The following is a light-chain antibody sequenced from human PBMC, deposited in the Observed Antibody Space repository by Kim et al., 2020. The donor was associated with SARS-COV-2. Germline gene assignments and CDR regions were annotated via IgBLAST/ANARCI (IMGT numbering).Light chain of an antibody. CDR2: STS. CDR1: TGAVTGGFY. CDR3: LLYHGGAWV. J-gene: IGLJ3*02. Sequence: QAVVTQEPSLTVSPGGTVTLTCTSSTGAVTGGFYPNWFQLKPGQVPRSVIYSTSHKHSWTPARFSGSLLGGKAALTLSGVQPEDEAEYYCLLYHGGAWVFGGGTQLTVL. V-gene: IGLV7-43*01.